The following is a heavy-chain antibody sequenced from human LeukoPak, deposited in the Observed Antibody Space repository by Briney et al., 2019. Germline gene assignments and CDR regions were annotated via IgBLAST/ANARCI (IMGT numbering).Heavy chain of an antibody. V-gene: IGHV3-21*01. J-gene: IGHJ6*04. D-gene: IGHD5-24*01. CDR3: ARDKGDGYGFDI. CDR1: GFTFSSYS. Sequence: GGSLRLSCAASGFTFSSYSMNWVRQAPGKGLEWVSSISSSSSYIYYADSVKGRFTISRDNAKNSLYLQMNSLRAEDTAVYYCARDKGDGYGFDIWGKGTTVTISS. CDR2: ISSSSSYI.